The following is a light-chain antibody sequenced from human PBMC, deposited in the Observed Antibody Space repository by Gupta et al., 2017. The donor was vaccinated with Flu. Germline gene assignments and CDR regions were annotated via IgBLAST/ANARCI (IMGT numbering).Light chain of an antibody. CDR2: SNT. CDR3: ATWDDSLNCVV. CDR1: SSNIGSNA. J-gene: IGLJ2*01. Sequence: VLTQPRSPSGIPGQGVTISCSGSSSNIGSNAVNWYHHVPGTAPKLLIYSNTQRPSGVPDRFSDSKSGTSASLAISRLQPEDEADYYCATWDDSLNCVVFGGGTKLTVL. V-gene: IGLV1-44*01.